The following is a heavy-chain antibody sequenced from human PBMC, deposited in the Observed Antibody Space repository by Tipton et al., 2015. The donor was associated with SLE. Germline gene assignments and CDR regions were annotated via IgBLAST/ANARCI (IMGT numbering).Heavy chain of an antibody. J-gene: IGHJ4*02. D-gene: IGHD2-15*01. V-gene: IGHV5-51*01. Sequence: QVTISADKSISTAYLQWSSLKASDTAMYYCARVQDTVGIRFDYWGQGTLVTVSS. CDR3: ARVQDTVGIRFDY.